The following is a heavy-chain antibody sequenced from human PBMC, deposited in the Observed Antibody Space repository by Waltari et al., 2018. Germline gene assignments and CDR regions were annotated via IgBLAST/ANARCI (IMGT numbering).Heavy chain of an antibody. V-gene: IGHV3-7*01. D-gene: IGHD3-16*01. CDR1: GLTFSSHW. CDR3: TRGNWGDY. Sequence: EEQLVESGGALVQPEGSLRLSCVASGLTFSSHWMMWVRQSPGKGLEWVVNINQDGSEKYYMDSVKGRFTISRDNAKNSLYLQMNSVRADDTAVYYCTRGNWGDYWGQGTLVTVSS. J-gene: IGHJ4*02. CDR2: INQDGSEK.